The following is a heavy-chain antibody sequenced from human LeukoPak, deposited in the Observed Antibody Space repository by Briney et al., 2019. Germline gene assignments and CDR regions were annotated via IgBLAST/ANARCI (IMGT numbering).Heavy chain of an antibody. CDR3: ARAYYDFWSGPRGWLDP. CDR2: ICYSGST. J-gene: IGHJ5*02. Sequence: SQTLSRTCAVSGGSISSGGYSWSWIRQPPGKGLEWIGYICYSGSTYYNPSLKSRVTISVDRSKNQFSLKLSSVTAADTAVYYCARAYYDFWSGPRGWLDPWGQGTLVTVSS. D-gene: IGHD3-3*01. CDR1: GGSISSGGYS. V-gene: IGHV4-30-2*01.